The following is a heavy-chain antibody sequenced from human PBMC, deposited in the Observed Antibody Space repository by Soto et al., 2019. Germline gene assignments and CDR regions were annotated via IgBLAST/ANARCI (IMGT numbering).Heavy chain of an antibody. CDR1: GFTFSSYG. J-gene: IGHJ3*02. D-gene: IGHD2-2*01. CDR3: ARDCSSTSCYDAFDI. Sequence: ESGGGVVQPGRSLRLSCAASGFTFSSYGMHWVRQAPGKGLEWVAVIWYDGSNKYYADSVKGRFTISRDNSKNTLYLQMNSLRAEDTAVYYCARDCSSTSCYDAFDIWGQGTMVTVSS. CDR2: IWYDGSNK. V-gene: IGHV3-33*01.